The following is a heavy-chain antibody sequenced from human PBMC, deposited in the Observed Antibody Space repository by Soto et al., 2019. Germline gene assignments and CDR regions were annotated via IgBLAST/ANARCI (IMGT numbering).Heavy chain of an antibody. CDR3: ARRQISPPTRGAASARGGMDV. V-gene: IGHV3-33*01. D-gene: IGHD6-13*01. CDR2: IWNDGNGY. Sequence: QVQLVESGGGVVQPGRSLRLSCAASGFNFNSYGMHWVRQAPGKGLEWVAVIWNDGNGYYYANSVKGRFTISRDNSKNTLFLQMSSLRADDTAVYYCARRQISPPTRGAASARGGMDVWGQGTTVTVSS. J-gene: IGHJ6*02. CDR1: GFNFNSYG.